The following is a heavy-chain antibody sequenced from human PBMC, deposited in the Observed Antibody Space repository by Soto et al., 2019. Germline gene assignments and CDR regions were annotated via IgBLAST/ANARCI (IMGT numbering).Heavy chain of an antibody. CDR3: AKLLEWLRSGPVDY. V-gene: IGHV3-23*01. Sequence: GGSLRLSCAASGFTFSSYAMSWVRQAPGKGLEWVSAISGSGGSTYYADSVKGRFTISRDNSKNTLYLQMNSLRAEDTAVYYCAKLLEWLRSGPVDYWGQGTLVTVSS. CDR2: ISGSGGST. D-gene: IGHD5-12*01. CDR1: GFTFSSYA. J-gene: IGHJ4*02.